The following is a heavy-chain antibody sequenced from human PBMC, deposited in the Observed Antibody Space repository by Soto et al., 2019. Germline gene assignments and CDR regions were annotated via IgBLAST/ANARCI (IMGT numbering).Heavy chain of an antibody. Sequence: GGSLRLSCAASGFTFSSYAMHWVRQAPGKGLEWVAVISYDGSNKYYADSVKGRFTISRDNSKNTLYLQMNSLRAEDTAVYYCARAPGRDIDYDSSGFFDYWGQGTLVTVSS. CDR1: GFTFSSYA. CDR3: ARAPGRDIDYDSSGFFDY. D-gene: IGHD3-22*01. J-gene: IGHJ4*02. V-gene: IGHV3-30-3*01. CDR2: ISYDGSNK.